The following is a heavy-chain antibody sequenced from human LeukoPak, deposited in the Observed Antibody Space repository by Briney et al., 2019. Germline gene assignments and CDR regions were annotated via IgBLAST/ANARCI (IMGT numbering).Heavy chain of an antibody. Sequence: SVKVSCKASGGTFSSYAISWVRQAPGQGLEWMGGIIPIFGTANYAQKFQGRVTITADESTSTAYMELSSLRSEDTAVYYCARGAYCTRTNCYFWGQETLVTVSS. J-gene: IGHJ4*02. V-gene: IGHV1-69*13. D-gene: IGHD2-2*01. CDR2: IIPIFGTA. CDR1: GGTFSSYA. CDR3: ARGAYCTRTNCYF.